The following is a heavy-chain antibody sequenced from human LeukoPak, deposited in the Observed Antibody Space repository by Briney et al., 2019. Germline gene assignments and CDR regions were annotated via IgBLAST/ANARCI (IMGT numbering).Heavy chain of an antibody. CDR2: ISSSGSTI. D-gene: IGHD5-12*01. J-gene: IGHJ4*02. CDR3: ARAQPVATIFPSSDYYFDY. V-gene: IGHV3-11*01. Sequence: GSLRLSCAASGFTFSDYYMSWIRQAPGKGLEWVSYISSSGSTIYYADSVKGRFTISRDNAKNSLYLQMNSLRAEDTAVYYCARAQPVATIFPSSDYYFDYWGQGTLVTVSS. CDR1: GFTFSDYY.